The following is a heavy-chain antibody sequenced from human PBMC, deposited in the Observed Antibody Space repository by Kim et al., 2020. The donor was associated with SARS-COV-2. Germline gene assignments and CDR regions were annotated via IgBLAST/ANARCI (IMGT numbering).Heavy chain of an antibody. Sequence: GGSLRLSCAASGFTFSSYGMHWVRRAPGKGLEWVAVIWYDGSNKYYADSVKGRFTISRDNSKNTLYLQMNSLRAEDTAVYYCASEWSGSIDYWGQGTLVTVSS. CDR3: ASEWSGSIDY. V-gene: IGHV3-33*01. CDR2: IWYDGSNK. J-gene: IGHJ4*02. CDR1: GFTFSSYG. D-gene: IGHD6-25*01.